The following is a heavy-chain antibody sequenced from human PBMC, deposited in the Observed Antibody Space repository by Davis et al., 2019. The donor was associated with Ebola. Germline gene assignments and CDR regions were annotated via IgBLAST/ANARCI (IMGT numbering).Heavy chain of an antibody. CDR1: GGTFTSYD. Sequence: AASVKVSCKASGGTFTSYDINWVRQATGQGPEWMGWMNPNSGNTGYARRFQGRVTMTRDTSITTAYMELSSLRSEDTAVYYCVRGEDYCTSASCYDYWGQGTLVTVSS. J-gene: IGHJ4*02. D-gene: IGHD2-2*01. CDR3: VRGEDYCTSASCYDY. CDR2: MNPNSGNT. V-gene: IGHV1-8*01.